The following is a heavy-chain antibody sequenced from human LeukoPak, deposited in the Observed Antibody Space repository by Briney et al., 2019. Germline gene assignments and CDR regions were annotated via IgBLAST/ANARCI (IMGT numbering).Heavy chain of an antibody. J-gene: IGHJ4*02. CDR1: GGSINSTNYN. Sequence: SETLSLTCTVSGGSINSTNYNWGWIRQPPRRGPEWLASVYYSGLTYYNSSLKSRVSISVDTSKNQFSLKLTSVTAADTAVYYCARVAYGSGSRLIDSWGQGTLVTISS. D-gene: IGHD3-10*01. V-gene: IGHV4-39*07. CDR2: VYYSGLT. CDR3: ARVAYGSGSRLIDS.